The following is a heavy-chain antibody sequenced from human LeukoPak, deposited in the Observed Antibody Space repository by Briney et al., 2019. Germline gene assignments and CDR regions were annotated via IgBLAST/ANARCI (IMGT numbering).Heavy chain of an antibody. J-gene: IGHJ4*02. Sequence: PSQTLSLTCTVSGGSISSGAYDWTWIRQLPGKGPEWIGYIYYSGSTYYSPSLKSRVTISVDTSKKQFSLKLNSVTAADTAVYYCARSGGYSFDYWGQGTLVTVSS. CDR3: ARSGGYSFDY. V-gene: IGHV4-31*03. CDR1: GGSISSGAYD. D-gene: IGHD5-12*01. CDR2: IYYSGST.